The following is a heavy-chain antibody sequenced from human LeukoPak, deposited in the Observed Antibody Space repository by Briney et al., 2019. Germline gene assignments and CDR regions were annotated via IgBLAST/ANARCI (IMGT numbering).Heavy chain of an antibody. CDR1: GFTFSSYW. D-gene: IGHD1-26*01. Sequence: GGSLRLSCAASGFTFSSYWMSWVRQVPGKGLEWVANIKQDGSEKYYVDSVKGRFTISRDNAKNSLYLQMNSLRAEDTAVYHCARDKIVGATNFDYWGQGTLVTVSS. CDR3: ARDKIVGATNFDY. V-gene: IGHV3-7*01. CDR2: IKQDGSEK. J-gene: IGHJ4*02.